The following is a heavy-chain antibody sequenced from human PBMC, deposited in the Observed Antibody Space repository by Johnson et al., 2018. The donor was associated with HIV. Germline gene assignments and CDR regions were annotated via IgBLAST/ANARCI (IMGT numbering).Heavy chain of an antibody. CDR3: ARDAPNFFDSSGVRDDAFDI. Sequence: QVQLVESGGGLVQPGESLRLSCAASGFTFSSYAMHWVRQAPGKGLEWVAVISYDGSNKYYADSVKGRFTISRDNSKNTLYLQMNSLRAEDTAVYFCARDAPNFFDSSGVRDDAFDIWGPGTMVTVSS. D-gene: IGHD3-22*01. V-gene: IGHV3-30-3*01. CDR1: GFTFSSYA. CDR2: ISYDGSNK. J-gene: IGHJ3*02.